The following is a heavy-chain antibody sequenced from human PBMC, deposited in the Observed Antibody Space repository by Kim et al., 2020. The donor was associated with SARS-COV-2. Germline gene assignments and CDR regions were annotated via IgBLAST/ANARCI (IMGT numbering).Heavy chain of an antibody. CDR1: GYSITDNY. J-gene: IGHJ4*02. Sequence: GGSLRLSCAVSGYSITDNYMSWVRQAPGKGLEWVSIIYSGGSTSYADSVKGRFTFSRDNSKNTIYLQMNSLRAEDTAVYYFAGHYCSRGSCYFEDWGQGT. CDR3: AGHYCSRGSCYFED. D-gene: IGHD2-15*01. V-gene: IGHV3-53*01. CDR2: IYSGGST.